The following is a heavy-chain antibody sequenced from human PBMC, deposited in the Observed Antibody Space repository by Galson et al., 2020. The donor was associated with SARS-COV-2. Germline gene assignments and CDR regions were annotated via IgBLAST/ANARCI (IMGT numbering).Heavy chain of an antibody. D-gene: IGHD3-10*01. CDR1: GGSISSGDYY. Sequence: ETSETLSLTCTVSGGSISSGDYYWSWIRQPPGKGLEWMGYLYYSGRTYYNPSLKSRVTISVATSKNQFSLKLSSVTAADTAVYYCASGYYYGSGSYYNPWYYYYGMDVWGQGTTVTVSS. V-gene: IGHV4-30-4*01. CDR3: ASGYYYGSGSYYNPWYYYYGMDV. CDR2: LYYSGRT. J-gene: IGHJ6*02.